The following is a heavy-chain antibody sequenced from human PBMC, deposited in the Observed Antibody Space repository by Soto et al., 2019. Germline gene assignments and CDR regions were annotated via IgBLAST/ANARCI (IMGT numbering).Heavy chain of an antibody. Sequence: QVQLVQSGAEVKKPGASVKVSCKASGYTFTSYDINWVRQATGQGLEWMGGMNPNSGNTGYAQKFQGRVTMTRNTSISTAYMALSSLRSEDAAVYYCAILDYDYYGMDVWGQGTTVTVSS. D-gene: IGHD3-16*01. CDR3: AILDYDYYGMDV. CDR2: MNPNSGNT. CDR1: GYTFTSYD. J-gene: IGHJ6*02. V-gene: IGHV1-8*01.